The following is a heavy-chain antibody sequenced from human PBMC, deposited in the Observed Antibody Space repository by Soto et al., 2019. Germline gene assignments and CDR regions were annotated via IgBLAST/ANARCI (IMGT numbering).Heavy chain of an antibody. D-gene: IGHD2-15*01. CDR3: ARMGYCSGGSCYSGSGDY. CDR2: ISAHNGNT. J-gene: IGHJ4*02. Sequence: ASVKVSCKASGYSVTGYGISWVRQAPGQGLEWMGWISAHNGNTAYAQKLQGRVTMTTDTATNTAYTELRSLRSDDTALYYCARMGYCSGGSCYSGSGDYWGKGTLVTVSS. CDR1: GYSVTGYG. V-gene: IGHV1-18*04.